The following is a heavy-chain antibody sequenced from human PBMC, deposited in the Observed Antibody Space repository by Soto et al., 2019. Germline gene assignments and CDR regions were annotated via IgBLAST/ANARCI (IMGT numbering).Heavy chain of an antibody. V-gene: IGHV1-18*01. J-gene: IGHJ6*02. CDR3: ARDYYYGSGSRTDMDV. CDR2: ISAYNGNT. D-gene: IGHD3-10*01. CDR1: GYTFTSYG. Sequence: QVQLVQSGAEVKKPGASVKVSCKASGYTFTSYGISWVRQAPGQGLEWMGWISAYNGNTNYAQKLQGRVTMTTDTXTXXAYMELRSLRSDDTAVYYCARDYYYGSGSRTDMDVWGQGTTVTVSS.